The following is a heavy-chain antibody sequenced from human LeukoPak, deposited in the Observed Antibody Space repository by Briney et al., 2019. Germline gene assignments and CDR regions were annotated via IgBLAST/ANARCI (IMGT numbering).Heavy chain of an antibody. CDR2: ISYDGSNK. CDR3: AKFSAFDI. Sequence: PGRSLRLSCAASGFTFSSYGMHWVRQAPGKGLEWVAVISYDGSNKYYADSVKGRFTISRDNSKNSLYLQMNSLRAEDTALYYCAKFSAFDIWGQGTMVTVSS. V-gene: IGHV3-30*18. J-gene: IGHJ3*02. CDR1: GFTFSSYG.